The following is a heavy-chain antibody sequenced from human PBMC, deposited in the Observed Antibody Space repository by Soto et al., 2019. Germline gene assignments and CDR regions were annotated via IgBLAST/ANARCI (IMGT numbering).Heavy chain of an antibody. J-gene: IGHJ6*02. D-gene: IGHD6-13*01. CDR1: GGNFRSQS. Sequence: QVQLVQSGAEVKKPGSSVKVSCKASGGNFRSQSISISWVRQAPGQGLEWMGRVIPVLGVANYAQKFQGRGTITGDKTTTTVYMEMSSMRSEDTAIYYCERERDVAAPGTVETNYYCGMDVWGQGTTVTVSS. V-gene: IGHV1-69*08. CDR3: ERERDVAAPGTVETNYYCGMDV. CDR2: VIPVLGVA.